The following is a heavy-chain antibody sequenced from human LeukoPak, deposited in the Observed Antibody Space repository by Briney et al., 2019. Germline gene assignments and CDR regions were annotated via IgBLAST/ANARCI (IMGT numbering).Heavy chain of an antibody. D-gene: IGHD6-6*01. CDR3: ARDVGARLPGY. J-gene: IGHJ4*02. CDR2: INHSGST. V-gene: IGHV4-34*01. Sequence: PSETLSLTCAVYGGSFSGYYWSWIRQPPGKGLEWIGEINHSGSTNYNPSLKSRVTISVDKSDNQLSLRLNSVTAADTAVYYCARDVGARLPGYWGQGILVTVSS. CDR1: GGSFSGYY.